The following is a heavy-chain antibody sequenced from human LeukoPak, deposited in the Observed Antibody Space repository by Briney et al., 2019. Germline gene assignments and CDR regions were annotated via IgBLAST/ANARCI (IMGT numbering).Heavy chain of an antibody. CDR1: GVSVRTMSSY. D-gene: IGHD3-16*01. CDR2: VPYNGQP. CDR3: TRGAGWLIDY. Sequence: SETLSLTCTVSGVSVRTMSSYWSWIRQPPGEGPQWIGYVPYNGQPYYMPSLRSRVTISADTSKNQFSLKLNSMTTADTAVYYCTRGAGWLIDYWGQGILVTVSS. V-gene: IGHV4-61*01. J-gene: IGHJ4*02.